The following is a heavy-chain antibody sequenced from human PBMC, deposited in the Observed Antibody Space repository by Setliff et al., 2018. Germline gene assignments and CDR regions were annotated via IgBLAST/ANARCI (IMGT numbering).Heavy chain of an antibody. D-gene: IGHD2-15*01. CDR3: ARENGYCSGGACYFMFDY. CDR1: GGSISSYY. Sequence: SETLSLTCTVSGGSISSYYWSWIRQPAGRGLEWIGRIYTSGSTNYNPSLKSRVTMSVDTSKNQFSLKLSSVTAADTAVYYCARENGYCSGGACYFMFDYWGQGTLVTVSS. J-gene: IGHJ4*02. CDR2: IYTSGST. V-gene: IGHV4-4*07.